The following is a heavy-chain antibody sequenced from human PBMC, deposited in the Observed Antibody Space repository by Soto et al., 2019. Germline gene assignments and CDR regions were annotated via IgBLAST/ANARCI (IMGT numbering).Heavy chain of an antibody. V-gene: IGHV4-39*01. J-gene: IGHJ4*02. D-gene: IGHD4-17*01. CDR1: GGSISSSSYY. CDR2: IYYSGST. Sequence: SETLSLTCTVSGGSISSSSYYWGWIRQPPGKGLEWIGSIYYSGSTYYNPSLKSRVTISVDTSKNQFSLKLSSVTAADTAVYYCARGFSAGMTTVTHFDYWGQGTLVTVSS. CDR3: ARGFSAGMTTVTHFDY.